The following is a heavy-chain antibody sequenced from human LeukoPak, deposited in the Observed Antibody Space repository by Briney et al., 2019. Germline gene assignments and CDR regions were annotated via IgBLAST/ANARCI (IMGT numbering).Heavy chain of an antibody. CDR1: GYTFTSYG. V-gene: IGHV1-18*01. J-gene: IGHJ4*02. Sequence: ASVKVSCKASGYTFTSYGISWVRQAPGQGLEWMGWISAYNGNTNSAQKLQGRVTMTTDTSTSTAYMELRSLRSDDTAVYYCAKDYWEWSRVNWGQGTLVTVSS. CDR2: ISAYNGNT. CDR3: AKDYWEWSRVN. D-gene: IGHD3-3*01.